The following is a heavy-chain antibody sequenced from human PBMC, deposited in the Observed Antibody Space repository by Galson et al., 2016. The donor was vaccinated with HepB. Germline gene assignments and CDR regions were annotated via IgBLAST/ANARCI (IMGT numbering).Heavy chain of an antibody. CDR2: LYFGANT. Sequence: PGRGLEWIGTLYFGANTYYNPSLKSRVTISVDTSNNQFSLKLTSVTAEDTAIYYCASKGKEWLVHGYFDYWGQGTLATVSS. V-gene: IGHV4-39*01. D-gene: IGHD6-19*01. J-gene: IGHJ4*02. CDR3: ASKGKEWLVHGYFDY.